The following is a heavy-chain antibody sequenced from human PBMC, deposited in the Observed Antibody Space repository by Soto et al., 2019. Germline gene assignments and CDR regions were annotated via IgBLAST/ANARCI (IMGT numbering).Heavy chain of an antibody. CDR3: ARDTSFYFDY. CDR2: ITPYNGNT. Sequence: ASVKVASKASNYTFITYGTTWVRQAPGQGLEWVGWITPYNGNTNYGQNFQGRVTMTADTSTSTAYMELGSLTTDDTAVYYCARDTSFYFDYWGQGTRVTVSS. V-gene: IGHV1-18*01. D-gene: IGHD2-2*01. CDR1: NYTFITYG. J-gene: IGHJ4*02.